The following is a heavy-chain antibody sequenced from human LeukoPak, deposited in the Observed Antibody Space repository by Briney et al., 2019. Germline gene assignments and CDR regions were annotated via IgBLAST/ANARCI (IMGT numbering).Heavy chain of an antibody. J-gene: IGHJ4*02. CDR3: ARVPFDYGDYTFDY. CDR1: GFTFSSSA. CDR2: IYSGGST. Sequence: GGSLRLSCAASGFTFSSSAMSWVRQAPGKGLEWVSVIYSGGSTYYADSVKGRFTISRDNSKNTLYLQMNSLRAEDTAVYYCARVPFDYGDYTFDYWGQGTLVTVSS. D-gene: IGHD4-17*01. V-gene: IGHV3-53*01.